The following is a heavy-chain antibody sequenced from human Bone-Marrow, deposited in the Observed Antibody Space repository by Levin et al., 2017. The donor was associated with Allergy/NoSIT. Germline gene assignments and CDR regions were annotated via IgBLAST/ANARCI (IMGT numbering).Heavy chain of an antibody. CDR2: TRSKGHSYST. CDR1: GFSFSDHY. J-gene: IGHJ4*02. Sequence: SCAASGFSFSDHYMDWVRQAPGKGLEWLARTRSKGHSYSTEYAAFVKGRFSISRDASKTSLYLQMNSLKTEDTAVYYCARGPYCSGGRGQGAFDYWGQGTLVTVSS. D-gene: IGHD2-15*01. V-gene: IGHV3-72*01. CDR3: ARGPYCSGGRGQGAFDY.